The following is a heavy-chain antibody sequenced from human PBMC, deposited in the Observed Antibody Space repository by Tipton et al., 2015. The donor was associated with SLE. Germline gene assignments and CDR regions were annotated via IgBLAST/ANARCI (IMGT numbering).Heavy chain of an antibody. CDR1: GDSISSDLYY. Sequence: LRLSCTVSGDSISSDLYYWSWIRQPAGGGLEWIGRVYTSGYTNYNPSLKSRVTISVDASNNQFSLKLTSVTAADTAVYYCARHSDTSGYYYYGMDVWGQGTTVTVSS. CDR3: ARHSDTSGYYYYGMDV. J-gene: IGHJ6*02. V-gene: IGHV4-61*02. CDR2: VYTSGYT. D-gene: IGHD3-22*01.